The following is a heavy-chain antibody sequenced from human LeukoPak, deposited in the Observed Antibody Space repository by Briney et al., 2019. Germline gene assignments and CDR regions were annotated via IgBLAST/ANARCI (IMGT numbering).Heavy chain of an antibody. CDR2: IYYSGST. CDR1: GVSISSYY. D-gene: IGHD3-22*01. CDR3: ARGVSYYDSSGYYNEYFQH. J-gene: IGHJ1*01. Sequence: SETLSLTCTVSGVSISSYYWSWIRQPPGKGLEWVGYIYYSGSTNYNPSLKSRVTISVDTSKNQFSLKLSSVTAADTAVYYCARGVSYYDSSGYYNEYFQHWGQGTLVTVSS. V-gene: IGHV4-59*08.